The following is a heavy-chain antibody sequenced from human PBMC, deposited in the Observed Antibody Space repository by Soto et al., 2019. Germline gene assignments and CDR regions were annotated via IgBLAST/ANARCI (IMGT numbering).Heavy chain of an antibody. CDR2: ISYDGSNK. CDR1: GFTFSSYG. J-gene: IGHJ6*03. V-gene: IGHV3-30*18. Sequence: GGFLRLSCAASGFTFSSYGMHWVRQAPGKGLEWVAVISYDGSNKYYADSVKGRFTISRDNSKNTLYLQMNSLRAEDTAVYYCAKGTYGSGYYYMDVWGKGTTVTVSS. D-gene: IGHD3-10*01. CDR3: AKGTYGSGYYYMDV.